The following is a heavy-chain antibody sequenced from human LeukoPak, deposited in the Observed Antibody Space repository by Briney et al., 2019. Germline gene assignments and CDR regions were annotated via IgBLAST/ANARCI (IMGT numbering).Heavy chain of an antibody. CDR2: IYPGDSDT. Sequence: GESLKISCKASGYSFTNTFIGWVRQMPGKGLEWMGIIYPGDSDTRYSPSFQGQVTISADKSITTAYLQWSGLKASDTAVYYCARHVTTASAARGFDIWGQGTMVTVSS. CDR3: ARHVTTASAARGFDI. J-gene: IGHJ3*02. CDR1: GYSFTNTF. V-gene: IGHV5-51*01. D-gene: IGHD1-14*01.